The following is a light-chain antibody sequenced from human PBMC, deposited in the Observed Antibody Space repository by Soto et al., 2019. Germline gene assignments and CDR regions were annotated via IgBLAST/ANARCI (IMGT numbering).Light chain of an antibody. Sequence: IVVTQSPATLSVSPGERVTLSCRASQSVGSNLAWYQQRPGQAPRLLIYDASTRATGIPDRFSGSGSGTEFTLTISSLQSEDFAVYYCQQYDSWPLTFGGGTKVEIK. J-gene: IGKJ4*01. CDR3: QQYDSWPLT. CDR2: DAS. V-gene: IGKV3-15*01. CDR1: QSVGSN.